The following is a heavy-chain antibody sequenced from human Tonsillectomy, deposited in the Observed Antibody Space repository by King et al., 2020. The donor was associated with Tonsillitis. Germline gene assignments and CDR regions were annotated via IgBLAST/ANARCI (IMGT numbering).Heavy chain of an antibody. J-gene: IGHJ3*02. D-gene: IGHD3-22*01. CDR3: AKDKGADYYDSSRGAFDI. CDR2: ISTSSRYI. CDR1: GFTFRNFD. Sequence: VQLVEYGGGLVKPGGSLRLSCAASGFTFRNFDMNWVRQAPGKGLEWVSSISTSSRYIHYADSGKGRFTVSRGKAGNSMFLQMISLRVEDTAVYYCAKDKGADYYDSSRGAFDIWGKGTTVTVSS. V-gene: IGHV3-21*01.